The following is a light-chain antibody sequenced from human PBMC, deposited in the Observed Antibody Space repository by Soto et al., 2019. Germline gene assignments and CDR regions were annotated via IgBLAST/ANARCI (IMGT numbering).Light chain of an antibody. CDR2: GAS. J-gene: IGKJ5*01. CDR1: QTVSSN. CDR3: LQYNTRIT. Sequence: EIMLTQSPATLSVSPGERATLSCGASQTVSSNLAWYQQRPGQAPRLLIYGASTRATGIPARFSGSVSGTEFTLTISRLQSEDFAVYFCLQYNTRITFGQGTRLEIK. V-gene: IGKV3-15*01.